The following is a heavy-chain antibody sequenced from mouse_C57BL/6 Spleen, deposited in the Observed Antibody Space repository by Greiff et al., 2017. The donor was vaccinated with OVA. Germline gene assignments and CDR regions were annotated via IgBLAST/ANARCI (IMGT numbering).Heavy chain of an antibody. D-gene: IGHD2-2*01. J-gene: IGHJ3*01. CDR1: GFSFNTYA. CDR2: IRSKSNNYAT. V-gene: IGHV10-1*01. CDR3: VRDYYGYDEGFAY. Sequence: EVHLVESGGGLVQPKGSLKLSCAASGFSFNTYAMNWVRQAPGKGLEWVARIRSKSNNYATYYADSVKDRFTISRDDSESMLYLQMNNLKTEDTAMYYCVRDYYGYDEGFAYWGQGTLVTVSA.